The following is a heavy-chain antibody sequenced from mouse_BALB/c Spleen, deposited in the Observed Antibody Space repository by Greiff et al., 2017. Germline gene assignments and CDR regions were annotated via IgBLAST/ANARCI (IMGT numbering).Heavy chain of an antibody. Sequence: VQLQQSGPQLVRPGASVKISCKASGYSFTSYWMHWVKQRPGQGLEWIGMIDPSDSETRLNQKFKDKATLTVDKSSSTAYMQLSSPTSEDSAVYYCAGDEGFAYWGQGTLVTVSA. V-gene: IGHV1-74*01. CDR1: GYSFTSYW. J-gene: IGHJ3*01. D-gene: IGHD3-3*01. CDR2: IDPSDSET. CDR3: AGDEGFAY.